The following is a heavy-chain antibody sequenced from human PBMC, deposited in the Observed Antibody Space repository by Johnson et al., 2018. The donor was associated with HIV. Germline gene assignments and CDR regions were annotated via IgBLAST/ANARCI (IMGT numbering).Heavy chain of an antibody. CDR1: GFTFSSYA. D-gene: IGHD1-20*01. CDR2: IWYDGSNK. J-gene: IGHJ3*02. V-gene: IGHV3-33*06. CDR3: AKDSMGFNWNQFEAFDI. Sequence: QVQLVESGGGLVQPGGSLRLSCAASGFTFSSYAMSWVRQAPGKGLEWVALIWYDGSNKYYADSVKGRFTISRDNSKNTLYLQMNSLRGEDTAVYYCAKDSMGFNWNQFEAFDIWGLGTMVTVS.